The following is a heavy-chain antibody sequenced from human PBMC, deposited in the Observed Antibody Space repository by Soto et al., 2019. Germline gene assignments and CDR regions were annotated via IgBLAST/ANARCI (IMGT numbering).Heavy chain of an antibody. Sequence: ASVKVSCKASGGTFSSYAISWVRQAPGQGLEWMGGIIPIFGTANYAQKFQGRVTITADESTSTAYMELSSLRSEDTAVYYCAREGQQLRNFDYWGQGTLVTVSS. CDR1: GGTFSSYA. D-gene: IGHD6-13*01. CDR3: AREGQQLRNFDY. J-gene: IGHJ4*02. V-gene: IGHV1-69*13. CDR2: IIPIFGTA.